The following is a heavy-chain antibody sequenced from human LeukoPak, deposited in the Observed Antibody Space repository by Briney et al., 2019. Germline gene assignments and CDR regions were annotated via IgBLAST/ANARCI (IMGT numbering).Heavy chain of an antibody. CDR2: IRNKANSYTT. Sequence: GGSLRLSCAASGFTLSDHYMDWVRQAPGRGLEWVGRIRNKANSYTTEYAASVKCRFTISRDDSRTSLSLQMKSLKTEDTAVYYCARTTMVIHYYFDSWGQGTLVTVSS. D-gene: IGHD4-23*01. CDR3: ARTTMVIHYYFDS. V-gene: IGHV3-72*01. J-gene: IGHJ4*02. CDR1: GFTLSDHY.